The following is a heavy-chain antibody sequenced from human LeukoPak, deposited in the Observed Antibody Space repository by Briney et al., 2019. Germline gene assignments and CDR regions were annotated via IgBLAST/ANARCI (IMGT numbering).Heavy chain of an antibody. CDR2: ISAYNGNT. D-gene: IGHD3-10*01. Sequence: ASVKVSCKASGYTFTSYYMHWVRQAPGQGLEWMGWISAYNGNTNYAQKLQGRVTITTDTSTSTAYMELRSLRSDDTAVYYCARRVRYYYGSGSYYEYYFDYWGQGTLVTVSS. CDR3: ARRVRYYYGSGSYYEYYFDY. CDR1: GYTFTSYY. V-gene: IGHV1-18*01. J-gene: IGHJ4*02.